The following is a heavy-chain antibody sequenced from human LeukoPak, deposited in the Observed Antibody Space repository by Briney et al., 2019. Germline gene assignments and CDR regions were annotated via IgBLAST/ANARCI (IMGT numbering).Heavy chain of an antibody. CDR3: ARGSEATIFGVANWFDP. J-gene: IGHJ5*02. Sequence: SETLSLTCTVSGGSISSVDYYWSWLRQPPGKGLEWFGEINHSGSTNYNPSLKSRVTISVDTSKNQFSLKLSSVTAADTAVYYCARGSEATIFGVANWFDPWGQGTLVTVSS. CDR2: INHSGST. D-gene: IGHD3-3*01. CDR1: GGSISSVDYY. V-gene: IGHV4-34*01.